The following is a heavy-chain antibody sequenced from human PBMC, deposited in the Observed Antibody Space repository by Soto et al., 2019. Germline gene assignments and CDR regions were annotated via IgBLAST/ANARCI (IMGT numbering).Heavy chain of an antibody. J-gene: IGHJ6*02. V-gene: IGHV1-69*13. CDR3: AREVIEGELERPQNYYYGMDV. Sequence: ASVKVSCKASGGTFSSYAISWVRQAPGQGLEWMGGIIPIFGTANYAQKFQGRVTITADESTSTAYMELSSLRSEDTAVYYCAREVIEGELERPQNYYYGMDVWGQGTTVTVSS. D-gene: IGHD1-1*01. CDR2: IIPIFGTA. CDR1: GGTFSSYA.